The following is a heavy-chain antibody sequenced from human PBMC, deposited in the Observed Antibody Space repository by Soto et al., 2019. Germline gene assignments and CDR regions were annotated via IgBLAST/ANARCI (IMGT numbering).Heavy chain of an antibody. D-gene: IGHD4-4*01. CDR2: IYSDGST. CDR3: ARARDSTTGTRINTMDV. Sequence: EVQLVETGGGVIQPGGSLRLSCAASGLTVSTNYLSWVRQAPGKGLEWVSIIYSDGSTFYGGSLRGPITISRDNSKNTLYLQMDSLRAADTAVYYCARARDSTTGTRINTMDVWGQGTTVTVSS. J-gene: IGHJ6*02. V-gene: IGHV3-53*02. CDR1: GLTVSTNY.